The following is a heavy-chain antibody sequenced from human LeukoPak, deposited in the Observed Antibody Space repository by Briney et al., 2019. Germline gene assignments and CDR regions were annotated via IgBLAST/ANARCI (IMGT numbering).Heavy chain of an antibody. J-gene: IGHJ4*02. CDR2: IKQDGSEI. D-gene: IGHD3-10*01. CDR1: GFNFNSYC. Sequence: GGSLRLSCAASGFNFNSYCMSWVRQAPGKGLECVANIKQDGSEIYFVDSVKGRFTISRDNAKSSLYLQMNSLRGEDTAVYYCARARYGSVGYFFDFWGQGTLVTVSS. CDR3: ARARYGSVGYFFDF. V-gene: IGHV3-7*04.